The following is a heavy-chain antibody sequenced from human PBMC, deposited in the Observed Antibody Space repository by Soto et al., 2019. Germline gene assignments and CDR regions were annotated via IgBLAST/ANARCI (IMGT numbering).Heavy chain of an antibody. CDR3: ARGIGWYYGMDV. J-gene: IGHJ6*02. CDR1: GGSASSGSYY. D-gene: IGHD6-19*01. CDR2: IYYSGST. V-gene: IGHV4-61*01. Sequence: SETLSLTCTVSGGSASSGSYYWSWIRQPPGKGLEWIGYIYYSGSTNYNPSLKSRVTISVDTSKNQFSLKLSSVTAADTAVYYCARGIGWYYGMDVWGQATTVTV.